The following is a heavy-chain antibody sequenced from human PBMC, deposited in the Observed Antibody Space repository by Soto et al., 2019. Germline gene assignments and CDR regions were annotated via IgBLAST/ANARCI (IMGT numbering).Heavy chain of an antibody. CDR1: GGSFSGYS. V-gene: IGHV4-30-2*01. CDR2: IYHSGST. Sequence: SETLSLTCAVYGGSFSGYSWSWIRQPPGKGLEWIGYIYHSGSTYYNPSLKSRVTISVDRSKNQFSLKLSSVTAADTAVYYCARVPDRWGQGTLVTLSS. CDR3: ARVPDR. D-gene: IGHD2-2*01. J-gene: IGHJ5*02.